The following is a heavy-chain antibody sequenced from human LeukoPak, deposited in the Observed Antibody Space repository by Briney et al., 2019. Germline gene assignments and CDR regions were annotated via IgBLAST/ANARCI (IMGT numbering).Heavy chain of an antibody. CDR3: ARDHPVGDYGDYLP. CDR1: GGSISSSSYY. CDR2: IYYSGST. D-gene: IGHD4-17*01. J-gene: IGHJ5*02. V-gene: IGHV4-39*07. Sequence: SETLSLTCTVSGGSISSSSYYWGWIRQPPGKGLEWIGSIYYSGSTYYNPSLKSRVTISVDTSKNQFSLRLSSVTAADTAVYYCARDHPVGDYGDYLPWGQGTLVTVSS.